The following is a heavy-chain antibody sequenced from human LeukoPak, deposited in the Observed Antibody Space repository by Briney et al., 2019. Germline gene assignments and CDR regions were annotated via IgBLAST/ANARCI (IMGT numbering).Heavy chain of an antibody. CDR2: ISWNSGSI. Sequence: GRSLRLSCAASGFTFDDYAMHWVRQAPGKGLEWVSGISWNSGSIGYADSVKGRFTISRDNAKNSLYLQMNSLRAEDTALYYCAKDIGYSSGWYGDYWGQGTLVTVSS. J-gene: IGHJ4*02. CDR1: GFTFDDYA. V-gene: IGHV3-9*01. D-gene: IGHD6-19*01. CDR3: AKDIGYSSGWYGDY.